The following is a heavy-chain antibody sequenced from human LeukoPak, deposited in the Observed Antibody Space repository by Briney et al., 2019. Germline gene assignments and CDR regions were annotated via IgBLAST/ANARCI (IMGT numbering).Heavy chain of an antibody. CDR3: ARELGATTGYYYGMDV. CDR2: IYHSGST. D-gene: IGHD1-26*01. J-gene: IGHJ6*02. V-gene: IGHV4-30-2*01. Sequence: SETLSLTCTVSGGSISSGGYYWSWIRQPPGKGLEWIGYIYHSGSTYYNPSLKSRVTISVDTSKNQFSLKLSSVTAADTAVYYCARELGATTGYYYGMDVWGQGTTVTVSS. CDR1: GGSISSGGYY.